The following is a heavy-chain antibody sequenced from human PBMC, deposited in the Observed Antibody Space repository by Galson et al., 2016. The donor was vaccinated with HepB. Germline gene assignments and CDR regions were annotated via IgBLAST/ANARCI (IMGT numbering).Heavy chain of an antibody. CDR3: ASQVDFYDNSGYYYGWFDP. D-gene: IGHD3-22*01. V-gene: IGHV4-31*03. J-gene: IGHJ5*02. CDR1: GGSISSGGYY. Sequence: TLSLTCTVSGGSISSGGYYWSWIRQHPGKGLEWIGYIYYSGSTYYNPSLRSRVSISVDTSKNQFSLKLSSVTAADTAVYYCASQVDFYDNSGYYYGWFDPWGQGTLVTVSS. CDR2: IYYSGST.